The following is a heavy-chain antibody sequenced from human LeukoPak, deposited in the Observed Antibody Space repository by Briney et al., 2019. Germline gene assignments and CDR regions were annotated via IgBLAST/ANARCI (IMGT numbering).Heavy chain of an antibody. D-gene: IGHD5-18*01. Sequence: GSSVKVSCKASGGTFSSYAISWVRQAPGQGLEWMGRIIPILGIANYAQKFQGRVTITADKSTSTAYMGLSSLRSEDTAVYYCARDRAPGDTAMVYWGQGTLVTVSS. CDR1: GGTFSSYA. J-gene: IGHJ4*02. CDR2: IIPILGIA. CDR3: ARDRAPGDTAMVY. V-gene: IGHV1-69*04.